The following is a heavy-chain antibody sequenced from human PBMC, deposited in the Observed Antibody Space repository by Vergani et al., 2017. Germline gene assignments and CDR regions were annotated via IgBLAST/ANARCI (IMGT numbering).Heavy chain of an antibody. CDR3: ARHLAYCGGDCYPYYYGMDV. Sequence: QVQLQESGPGLVKPPGTLSLTCAVSGGSISSSNWWSWVRQPPGKGLEWFGEIYHSGSTNYNPSLKSRVTISVDKSKNQFSLKLSSVTAADTAVYYCARHLAYCGGDCYPYYYGMDVWGQGTTVTVSS. CDR1: GGSISSSNW. V-gene: IGHV4-4*03. CDR2: IYHSGST. D-gene: IGHD2-21*02. J-gene: IGHJ6*02.